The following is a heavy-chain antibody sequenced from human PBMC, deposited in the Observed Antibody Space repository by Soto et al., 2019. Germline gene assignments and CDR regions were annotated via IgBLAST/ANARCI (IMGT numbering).Heavy chain of an antibody. V-gene: IGHV3-23*01. CDR1: GFTFSSFS. D-gene: IGHD6-19*01. CDR2: ISGSGGTT. J-gene: IGHJ4*02. Sequence: EVELLESGGGLVQPGGSLRLSCAASGFTFSSFSMTWVRQAPGKGLEWVSAISGSGGTTYYADSVKDRFTISRDNSKSTLFLQMHSLRAEDTAVYYCAKYGRDSSAWKADYWGQGTRVTVSS. CDR3: AKYGRDSSAWKADY.